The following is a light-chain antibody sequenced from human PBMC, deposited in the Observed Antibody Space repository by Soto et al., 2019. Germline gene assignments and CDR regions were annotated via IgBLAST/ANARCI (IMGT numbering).Light chain of an antibody. CDR2: GTS. V-gene: IGKV3-20*01. Sequence: EIVLTQSPGTLSLSPGERATLSCRASQSVSSSYLAWFQQKPGQAPRLLIYGTSNRATGIPDRFSGSGSGTDFTLTISRLEPEDFAVYYCQQYSSSPLTFGGGTKVDIK. CDR3: QQYSSSPLT. CDR1: QSVSSSY. J-gene: IGKJ4*01.